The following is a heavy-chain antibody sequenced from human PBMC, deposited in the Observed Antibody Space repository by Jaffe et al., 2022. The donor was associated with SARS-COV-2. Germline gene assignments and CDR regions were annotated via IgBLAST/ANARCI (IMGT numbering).Heavy chain of an antibody. V-gene: IGHV3-49*03. CDR2: LRSNGYGGTT. CDR3: ARDRSYGPGDWFDP. J-gene: IGHJ5*02. Sequence: EVQLVESGGGLVQPGRSLRLSCRASGFTFGDYAMSWFRQAPGKGLEWVGFLRSNGYGGTTEYAASVKGRFSISRDDSNSVAYLEMNSLKTEDTAVYFCARDRSYGPGDWFDPWGQGTLVTVSS. D-gene: IGHD3-10*01. CDR1: GFTFGDYA.